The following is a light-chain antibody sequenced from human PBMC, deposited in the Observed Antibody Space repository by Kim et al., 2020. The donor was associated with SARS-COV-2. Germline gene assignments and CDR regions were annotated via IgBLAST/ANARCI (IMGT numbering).Light chain of an antibody. V-gene: IGKV3-20*01. CDR1: QSVSSSY. J-gene: IGKJ1*01. Sequence: EIVLTQSPGTLSLSPGERATLSCRASQSVSSSYLAWYQQKPGQPPRLLIYGASSRATGIPDRFSGSGSGTDFTLTISRLDPEDFAVYYCQQYGSSPQTFGQGTKVDIK. CDR2: GAS. CDR3: QQYGSSPQT.